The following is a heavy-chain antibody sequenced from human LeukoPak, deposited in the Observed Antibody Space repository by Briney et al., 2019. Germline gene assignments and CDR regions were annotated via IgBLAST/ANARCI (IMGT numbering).Heavy chain of an antibody. CDR1: GFTFSSYA. D-gene: IGHD6-19*01. CDR3: AKISLGIAVAGTDY. Sequence: HPGRSLRLSCAASGFTFSSYAMHWVRQAPGKGLEWVAVISYDGSNKYYADSVKGRFTISRDNSKNTLYLQMNSLRAEDTAVYYCAKISLGIAVAGTDYWGQGTLVTVSS. J-gene: IGHJ4*02. V-gene: IGHV3-30-3*02. CDR2: ISYDGSNK.